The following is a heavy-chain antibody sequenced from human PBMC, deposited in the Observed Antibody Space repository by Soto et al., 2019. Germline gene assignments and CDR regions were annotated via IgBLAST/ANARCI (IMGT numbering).Heavy chain of an antibody. CDR1: GYTFTSYG. D-gene: IGHD3-22*01. V-gene: IGHV1-18*01. Sequence: ASVKVSCKASGYTFTSYGISWVRQAPGQGLERMGWISAYNGHTNYAQKLQGRVTMTTDTSTSTAYMELRSLRSDDTAVYYCARRSPYYYDXSXXXYXGQGTXVTX. J-gene: IGHJ4*02. CDR2: ISAYNGHT. CDR3: ARRSPYYYDXSXXXY.